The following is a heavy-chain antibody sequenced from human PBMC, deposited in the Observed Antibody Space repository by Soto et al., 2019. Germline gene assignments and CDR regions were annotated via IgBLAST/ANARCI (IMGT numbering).Heavy chain of an antibody. V-gene: IGHV3-30*03. CDR2: ISYDGSNK. Sequence: GGSLRLSCAASGFTFSSYGMHWVRQAPGKGLEWVAVISYDGSNKYYADSVKGRFTISRDNSKNTLYLQMNSLRSEDTAVYYCARPRPENSITGTTSPWFDPWGQGTLVTVSS. CDR1: GFTFSSYG. CDR3: ARPRPENSITGTTSPWFDP. D-gene: IGHD1-7*01. J-gene: IGHJ5*02.